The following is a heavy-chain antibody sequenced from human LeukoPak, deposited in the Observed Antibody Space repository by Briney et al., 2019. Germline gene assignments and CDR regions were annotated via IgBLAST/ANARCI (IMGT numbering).Heavy chain of an antibody. J-gene: IGHJ3*01. D-gene: IGHD2-8*02. CDR3: ARKGFVESTGWRRAFDV. CDR2: MNDSGST. V-gene: IGHV4-34*01. Sequence: PSETLSLTCDVYRGSFSGYFWSWIRQTPGKGLEWLGEMNDSGSTNYNPSLKSRVTISVAVSKNQYSLRLTSVTAADTAVYYCARKGFVESTGWRRAFDVWGQGTMVTVSS. CDR1: RGSFSGYF.